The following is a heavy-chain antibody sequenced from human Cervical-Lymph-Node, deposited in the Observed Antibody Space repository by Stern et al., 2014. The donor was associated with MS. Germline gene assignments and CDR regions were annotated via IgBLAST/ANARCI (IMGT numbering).Heavy chain of an antibody. D-gene: IGHD2-21*02. CDR2: THYRGSS. V-gene: IGHV4-59*08. CDR3: ATLPMLAYCGGDCTDY. J-gene: IGHJ4*02. Sequence: QLQLQESGPGLVKPSETLSLTCSVSGGSISTYYWSWIRQPPGKGLEWIGYTHYRGSSNYNPSLKGRFPMPVDTSKNQFSLKVTSVTAADTAVYYCATLPMLAYCGGDCTDYWGQGTLVTVSS. CDR1: GGSISTYY.